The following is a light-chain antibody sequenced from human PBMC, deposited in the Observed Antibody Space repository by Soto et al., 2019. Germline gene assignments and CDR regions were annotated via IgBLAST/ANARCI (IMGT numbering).Light chain of an antibody. CDR3: QQYGRSPFT. Sequence: EIVLAQAQATLSLSPGERATLSCRASQSVSSNYVAWFHQKPGQAPRLLIYGASSRATGVPDRFSASGSGTDFTLTISRLEPEDFAVYYCQQYGRSPFTFGPGTKVDIK. J-gene: IGKJ3*01. V-gene: IGKV3-20*01. CDR1: QSVSSNY. CDR2: GAS.